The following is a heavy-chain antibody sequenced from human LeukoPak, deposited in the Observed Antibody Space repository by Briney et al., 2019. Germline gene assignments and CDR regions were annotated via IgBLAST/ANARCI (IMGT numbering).Heavy chain of an antibody. J-gene: IGHJ6*03. V-gene: IGHV4-39*07. CDR2: IFYSGST. CDR1: SGSISTSNYY. Sequence: SETLSLTCTVSSGSISTSNYYWGWVRQPPGKALEWIGSIFYSGSTYYSPSLKSRVTISLDTSRNQFSLKLSSVTAADTAVYYCARDKRVAVAGTYIYYYYMDVWGNGTTVTISS. D-gene: IGHD6-19*01. CDR3: ARDKRVAVAGTYIYYYYMDV.